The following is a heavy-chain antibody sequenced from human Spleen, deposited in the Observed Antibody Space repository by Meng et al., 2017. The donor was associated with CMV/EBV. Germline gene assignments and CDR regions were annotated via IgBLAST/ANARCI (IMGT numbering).Heavy chain of an antibody. CDR3: ARGGLSGYDFWSGYSFGLGSMTYDP. CDR2: IIPIFGST. J-gene: IGHJ5*02. D-gene: IGHD3-3*01. Sequence: NWVRQAPGQGLEWMGGIIPIFGSTNYAQKFQGRVTITTDVSTSTAYMELRSLRSDDTAVYYCARGGLSGYDFWSGYSFGLGSMTYDPWGQGTLVTVSS. V-gene: IGHV1-69*05.